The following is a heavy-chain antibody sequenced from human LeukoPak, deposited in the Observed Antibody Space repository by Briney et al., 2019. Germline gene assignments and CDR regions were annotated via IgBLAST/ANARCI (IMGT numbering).Heavy chain of an antibody. CDR3: AREQGLVPAAPLDY. D-gene: IGHD2-2*01. CDR1: GYTFTSYG. J-gene: IGHJ4*02. CDR2: IDPNSGGT. V-gene: IGHV1-2*02. Sequence: GASVKVSCKASGYTFTSYGISWVRQAPGQGLEWMGWIDPNSGGTNYAQKFQGRVTMTRDTSISTAYTELSRLRSDDTAVYYCAREQGLVPAAPLDYWGQGTLVTVSS.